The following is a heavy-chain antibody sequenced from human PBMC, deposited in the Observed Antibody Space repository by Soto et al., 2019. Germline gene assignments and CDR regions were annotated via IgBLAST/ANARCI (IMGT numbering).Heavy chain of an antibody. Sequence: PGGSLRLSCAGSGFTPTTTPLSWVRQPPGKGLEWVATVSGAASHTYYVDSVRGRFFISRDNSKNTVTLQMNNLTVDDTAVYYCATSFRYFDVWGQGTRVTVSS. CDR2: VSGAASHT. D-gene: IGHD3-9*01. CDR1: GFTPTTTP. CDR3: ATSFRYFDV. J-gene: IGHJ4*02. V-gene: IGHV3-23*01.